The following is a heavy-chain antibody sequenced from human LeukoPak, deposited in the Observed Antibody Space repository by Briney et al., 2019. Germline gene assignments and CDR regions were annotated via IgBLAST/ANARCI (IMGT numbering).Heavy chain of an antibody. Sequence: GGSLRLSCAASGFTFSTYAMSWVRQAPGKGLEWVSAIRDSGSSTHYADSVKGRFTTSRDNSKNTLFLQMNSLRAEDTAIYYCAKYGPQDSGSSHFDYWGQGALVTVSS. CDR2: IRDSGSST. V-gene: IGHV3-23*01. J-gene: IGHJ4*02. CDR3: AKYGPQDSGSSHFDY. CDR1: GFTFSTYA. D-gene: IGHD1-26*01.